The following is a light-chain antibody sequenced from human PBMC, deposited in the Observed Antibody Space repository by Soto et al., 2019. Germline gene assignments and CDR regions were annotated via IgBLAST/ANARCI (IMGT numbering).Light chain of an antibody. V-gene: IGLV2-14*03. J-gene: IGLJ1*01. Sequence: QSVLTQPASVSGSPGQSITISCTGNNSDVGAYSYVSWYQQYPGKAPKLLIYDVGARPSGISDRFSGSKSGNTASLTISGLQAEDEADYYCSSYTAFTTYVFGSGTKLTVL. CDR1: NSDVGAYSY. CDR3: SSYTAFTTYV. CDR2: DVG.